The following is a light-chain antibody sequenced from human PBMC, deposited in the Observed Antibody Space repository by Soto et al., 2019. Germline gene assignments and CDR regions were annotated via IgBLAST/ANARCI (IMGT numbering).Light chain of an antibody. J-gene: IGLJ1*01. CDR3: SSYSSPDNVYV. Sequence: QAAVTEPACVSGSPGQSVGISCTGTRSDIGSFNYVSWYQLHPDKAPRLIIYEVTSRPSGISDRFSGSKSGNTASLIISGLQAEDEADYYCSSYSSPDNVYVFGTGTKV. CDR2: EVT. CDR1: RSDIGSFNY. V-gene: IGLV2-14*01.